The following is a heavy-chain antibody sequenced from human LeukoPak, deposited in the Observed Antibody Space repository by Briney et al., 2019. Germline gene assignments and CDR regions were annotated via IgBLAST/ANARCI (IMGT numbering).Heavy chain of an antibody. CDR1: GFTFSSYA. CDR3: VNLGYSD. Sequence: GGSLRLSCAASGFTFSSYAMTWVRQAPGKGLEWVATIKNDGSDKYYVDSVKGRFTLSRDNAKNLVYLQMNSLRVEDTAVYYCVNLGYSDGGQGTLVTVSS. J-gene: IGHJ4*02. V-gene: IGHV3-7*01. D-gene: IGHD5-12*01. CDR2: IKNDGSDK.